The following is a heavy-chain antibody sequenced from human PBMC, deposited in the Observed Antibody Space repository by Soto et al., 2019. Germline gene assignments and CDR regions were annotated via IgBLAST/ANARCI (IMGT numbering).Heavy chain of an antibody. Sequence: SVKVSCKASGGTFSSYAISWVRQAPGQGLEWMGGIIPIFGTANYAQKFQGRVTITADESTSTAYMELSSLRSDDTAVYYCARVKGSGYHNWFDPWGQGTLVTVSS. J-gene: IGHJ5*02. D-gene: IGHD3-22*01. CDR1: GGTFSSYA. V-gene: IGHV1-69*13. CDR2: IIPIFGTA. CDR3: ARVKGSGYHNWFDP.